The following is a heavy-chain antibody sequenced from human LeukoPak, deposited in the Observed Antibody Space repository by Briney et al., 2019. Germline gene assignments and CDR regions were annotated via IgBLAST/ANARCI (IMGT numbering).Heavy chain of an antibody. CDR3: ARDIVHNRFDP. Sequence: PSETLSLTCTVSGGSISNYYWSWIRQPPGKGLEWIGYIYYSGNTNYNPSLKSRVTISVDTSKNQFSLKLNSVTAADTAVYYCARDIVHNRFDPWGQGTLVTVSS. CDR1: GGSISNYY. D-gene: IGHD2-8*01. V-gene: IGHV4-59*01. CDR2: IYYSGNT. J-gene: IGHJ5*02.